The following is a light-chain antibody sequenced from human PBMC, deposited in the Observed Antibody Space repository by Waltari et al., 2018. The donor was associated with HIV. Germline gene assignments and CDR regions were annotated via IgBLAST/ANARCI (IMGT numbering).Light chain of an antibody. CDR2: GNN. CDR3: QSYDSSLSVNWV. J-gene: IGLJ3*02. V-gene: IGLV1-40*01. Sequence: QSVLTQPPSVSGAPWQRVTISCTGITSNIGAGYDVHWYQHLPGTAPKLLIYGNNNRPSGVPDRFSGSRSGTSSSLAITGLQAEDEAVYYCQSYDSSLSVNWVFGGGTKLTVL. CDR1: TSNIGAGYD.